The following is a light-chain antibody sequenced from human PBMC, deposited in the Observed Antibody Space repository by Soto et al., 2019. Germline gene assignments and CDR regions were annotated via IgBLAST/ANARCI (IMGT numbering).Light chain of an antibody. Sequence: GSKQSRSTVSLCTGERATLSCRSSQNILSNLAWYQQKPGQAPRLLIYGASTWATGIPARFSGSGSGTEFTLTISSLQSEDFEIYYCQQYNNWPITFGQGTRLEIK. J-gene: IGKJ5*01. V-gene: IGKV3-15*01. CDR3: QQYNNWPIT. CDR2: GAS. CDR1: QNILSN.